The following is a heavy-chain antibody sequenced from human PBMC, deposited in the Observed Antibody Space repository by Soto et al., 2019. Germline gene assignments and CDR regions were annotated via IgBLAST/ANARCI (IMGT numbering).Heavy chain of an antibody. D-gene: IGHD5-12*01. J-gene: IGHJ4*02. CDR2: MNPNSGNT. CDR1: GYTFTSYD. V-gene: IGHV1-8*01. CDR3: ARDGLDGYNGVLD. Sequence: ASVKVSCKASGYTFTSYDINWVRQATGQGLEWMGWMNPNSGNTGYAQKFQGRVTMTRDTSTSTAYMELRSLRSDDTAVYYCARDGLDGYNGVLDWGQGTLVTVSS.